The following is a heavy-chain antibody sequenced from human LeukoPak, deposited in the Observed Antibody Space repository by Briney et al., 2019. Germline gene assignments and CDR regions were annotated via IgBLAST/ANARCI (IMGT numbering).Heavy chain of an antibody. CDR3: ARDSRLAGYSSGWLGYYYYMDV. CDR2: IKQDGSEK. D-gene: IGHD6-19*01. J-gene: IGHJ6*03. Sequence: PGGSLRLSCAASGFTFSSYWMSWVRQAPGKGLEWVANIKQDGSEKYYVDSVKGRFTISRDNAKNSLYLQMNSLRAEDTAVYYCARDSRLAGYSSGWLGYYYYMDVWGEGTTVTVSS. CDR1: GFTFSSYW. V-gene: IGHV3-7*01.